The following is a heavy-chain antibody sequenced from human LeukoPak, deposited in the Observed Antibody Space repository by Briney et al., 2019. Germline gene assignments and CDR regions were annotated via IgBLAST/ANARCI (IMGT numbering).Heavy chain of an antibody. D-gene: IGHD3-22*01. CDR2: IIPIFGTA. Sequence: GASVKVSCKASGGTLSRYAISWVRQAPGQGLEWMGRIIPIFGTANYAQKFQGRVTITTDESTSTAYMELSSLRSEDTAVYYCARDLTDSSGYYGDWGQGTLVTVSS. J-gene: IGHJ4*02. V-gene: IGHV1-69*05. CDR3: ARDLTDSSGYYGD. CDR1: GGTLSRYA.